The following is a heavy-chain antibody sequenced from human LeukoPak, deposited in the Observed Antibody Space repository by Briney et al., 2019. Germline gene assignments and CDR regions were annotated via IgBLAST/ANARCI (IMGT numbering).Heavy chain of an antibody. J-gene: IGHJ4*02. D-gene: IGHD5-18*01. Sequence: AASVKVSCKASGYTFTSYGISWVRQAPGQGLEWMGWISAYNGNTNYAQKLQGRVTMTTDTSTSIAYMEPRSLRSDDTAVYYCARELYSYGSLGIDYWGQGTLVTVSS. CDR2: ISAYNGNT. CDR3: ARELYSYGSLGIDY. V-gene: IGHV1-18*01. CDR1: GYTFTSYG.